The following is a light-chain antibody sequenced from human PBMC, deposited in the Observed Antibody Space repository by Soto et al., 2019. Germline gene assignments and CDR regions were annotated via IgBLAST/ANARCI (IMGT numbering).Light chain of an antibody. CDR3: AAWDDSLKGYI. CDR1: SFNIGENN. V-gene: IGLV1-44*01. Sequence: QSVLTQSPSASGTPGQRVTFSCSGSSFNIGENNVNWYVQLPGTAPKLLIYNDDQRPSGVPDRFSGSKSGTSVSLAISGLQPEDEADYYCAAWDDSLKGYIFGTGTKVTVL. J-gene: IGLJ1*01. CDR2: NDD.